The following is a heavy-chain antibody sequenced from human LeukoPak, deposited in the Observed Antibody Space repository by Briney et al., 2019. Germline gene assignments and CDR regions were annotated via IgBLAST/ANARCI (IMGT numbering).Heavy chain of an antibody. Sequence: ASVKVSCKASGYIFTGYYMQWVRQAPGQGLEWMGWINPNSGGTNYAQKFQGRVTMTRDRSISTAYMELNSLRSDGTAVYYCARGGYCTNGVCLGRNWFDPWGQGTLVTVSS. CDR2: INPNSGGT. D-gene: IGHD2-8*01. J-gene: IGHJ5*02. CDR3: ARGGYCTNGVCLGRNWFDP. V-gene: IGHV1-2*02. CDR1: GYIFTGYY.